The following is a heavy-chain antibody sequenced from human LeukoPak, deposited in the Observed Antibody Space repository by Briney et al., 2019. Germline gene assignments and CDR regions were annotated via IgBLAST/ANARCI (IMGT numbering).Heavy chain of an antibody. CDR1: GFIFTSYA. D-gene: IGHD3-16*01. V-gene: IGHV3-23*01. J-gene: IGHJ5*02. Sequence: GGSLRLSCAASGFIFTSYAMTWVRQAPGKGLEWVSAVSRYDHITYYAESVKGRFTISRDNSKNTLSLQMNSLRAEDTAVYYCARGVMSRRFDPWGQGTLVTVSS. CDR2: VSRYDHIT. CDR3: ARGVMSRRFDP.